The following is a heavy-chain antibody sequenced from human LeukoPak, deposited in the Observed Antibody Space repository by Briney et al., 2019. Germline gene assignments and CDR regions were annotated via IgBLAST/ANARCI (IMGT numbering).Heavy chain of an antibody. CDR2: INHSGST. J-gene: IGHJ5*02. Sequence: PSETLSLTCAVYGGSFSSYYWSWIRQPPGKGLEWIGEINHSGSTNYNPSLKSRVTISVDTSKNQFSLKLSSVTAADTAVYYCARARYDFWSGYYVWFDPWGQGTLVTVSS. D-gene: IGHD3-3*01. V-gene: IGHV4-34*01. CDR1: GGSFSSYY. CDR3: ARARYDFWSGYYVWFDP.